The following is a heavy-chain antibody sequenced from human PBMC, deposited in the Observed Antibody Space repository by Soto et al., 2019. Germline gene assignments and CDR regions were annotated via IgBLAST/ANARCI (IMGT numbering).Heavy chain of an antibody. J-gene: IGHJ4*02. CDR3: ASSKQQLVHIDY. D-gene: IGHD6-13*01. V-gene: IGHV4-39*01. Sequence: QLQLQESGPGLVKPSETLSLTCTVSGGSISSSSYYWGWIRQPPGKGLEWIGSIYYSGSTYYNPSLKSRVTISVDTSKNQFSLKLSSVTAADTAVYYCASSKQQLVHIDYWGQGTLVTVSS. CDR1: GGSISSSSYY. CDR2: IYYSGST.